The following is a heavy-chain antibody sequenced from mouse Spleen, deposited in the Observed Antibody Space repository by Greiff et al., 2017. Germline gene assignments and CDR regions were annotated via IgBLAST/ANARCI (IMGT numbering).Heavy chain of an antibody. CDR2: IYPGSGST. J-gene: IGHJ2*01. D-gene: IGHD2-3*01. CDR1: GYTFTSYW. CDR3: ARSEGGWSYFDY. V-gene: IGHV1-55*01. Sequence: QVQLQQPGAELVKPGASVKMSCKASGYTFTSYWITWVKQRPGQGLEWIGDIYPGSGSTNYNEKFKSKATLTVDTSSSTAYMQLSSLTSEDSAVYYCARSEGGWSYFDYWGQGTTLTVSS.